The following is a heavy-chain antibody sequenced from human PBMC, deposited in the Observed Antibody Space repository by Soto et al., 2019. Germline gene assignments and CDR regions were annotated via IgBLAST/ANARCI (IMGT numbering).Heavy chain of an antibody. D-gene: IGHD4-4*01. CDR2: IYYSGST. Sequence: QVQLQESGPGLVKPSQTLSLTCTVSGGSISSGGYYWSWIRQHPGKGLEWIGYIYYSGSTYYNPSLNSRVTISVDTSKNQLSLKLSSVTAADTAVYYCARDSRQYSNYDDNWFDPWGQGTLVTVSS. V-gene: IGHV4-31*03. CDR1: GGSISSGGYY. CDR3: ARDSRQYSNYDDNWFDP. J-gene: IGHJ5*02.